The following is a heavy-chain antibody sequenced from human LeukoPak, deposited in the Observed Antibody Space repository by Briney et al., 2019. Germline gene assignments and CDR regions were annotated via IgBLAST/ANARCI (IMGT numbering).Heavy chain of an antibody. D-gene: IGHD2-2*01. J-gene: IGHJ6*03. V-gene: IGHV1-69*13. CDR3: ASAGLYCSSTSCSYYYYYYMDV. CDR2: IIPIFGTA. CDR1: GGTFSSYA. Sequence: ASVKVSCKASGGTFSSYAISWVRQAPGQGLEWMGGIIPIFGTANYAQKFQGRVTITADESTSTAYMELSSLRSEDTAVYYCASAGLYCSSTSCSYYYYYYMDVWGKGTTATVSS.